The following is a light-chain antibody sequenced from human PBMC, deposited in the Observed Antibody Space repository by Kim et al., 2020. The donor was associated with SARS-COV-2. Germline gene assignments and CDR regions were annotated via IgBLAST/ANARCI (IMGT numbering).Light chain of an antibody. CDR2: SAS. CDR3: LQQFSYPLT. Sequence: AAVRDRVTITCRASQYITNYLVWFQQKPGKVPKRLIYSASNLQSGVPSRFSGSGSGTEFTLTISSLQPEDFATYYCLQQFSYPLTFGGGTKVEIK. J-gene: IGKJ4*01. V-gene: IGKV1-17*03. CDR1: QYITNY.